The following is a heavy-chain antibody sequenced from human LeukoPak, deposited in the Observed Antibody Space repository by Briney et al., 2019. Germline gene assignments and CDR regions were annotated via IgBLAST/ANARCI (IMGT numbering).Heavy chain of an antibody. CDR3: AREGGGFDY. D-gene: IGHD3-16*01. CDR1: GGSTSTGDYY. V-gene: IGHV4-61*02. Sequence: SQTLSLTCIVSGGSTSTGDYYCSWIRQPAGKGLEWIGRIFTSGSTYYNPSLKSRVIMSVDTSKNQFSLKLSSVTAADTAVYYCAREGGGFDYWGQGTLVTVSS. CDR2: IFTSGST. J-gene: IGHJ4*02.